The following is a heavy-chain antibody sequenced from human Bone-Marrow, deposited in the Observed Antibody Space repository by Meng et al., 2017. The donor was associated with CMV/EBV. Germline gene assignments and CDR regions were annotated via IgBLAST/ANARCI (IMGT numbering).Heavy chain of an antibody. V-gene: IGHV4-34*01. D-gene: IGHD3-3*01. J-gene: IGHJ6*02. CDR1: GGSFSGYY. CDR3: ASLPSGLYDFWSGPYYYGMDG. Sequence: SETLSLTCAVNGGSFSGYYWRWIRQPPGKGLEWIGEINHSGSINYNPSLKSRVTISVDTSKNQFSLKLSSVTAADTAVYYCASLPSGLYDFWSGPYYYGMDGWGQGTTVTVSS. CDR2: INHSGSI.